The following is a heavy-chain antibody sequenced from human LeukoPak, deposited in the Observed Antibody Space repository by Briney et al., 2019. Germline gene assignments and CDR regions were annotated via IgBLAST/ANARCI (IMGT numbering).Heavy chain of an antibody. CDR1: GFTFSSYS. J-gene: IGHJ3*02. CDR2: ISSSSSYI. V-gene: IGHV3-21*01. Sequence: GGSLRLSCAASGFTFSSYSMNWVRQAPGKGLEWVSSISSSSSYIYYADSVKGRFTISRDNAKNSLYLQMNSLRAEDTAVYYCARLGSFGAFDIWGQGTMVTVSS. D-gene: IGHD1-26*01. CDR3: ARLGSFGAFDI.